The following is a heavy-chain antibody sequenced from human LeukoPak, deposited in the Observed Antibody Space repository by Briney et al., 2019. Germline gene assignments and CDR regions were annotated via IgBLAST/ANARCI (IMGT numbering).Heavy chain of an antibody. CDR1: GGSISSSSYY. J-gene: IGHJ4*02. CDR2: IYYSGST. CDR3: ARGQFRNGYNNY. Sequence: SETLSLTCTVSGGSISSSSYYWGWIRQPPGKGLEWIGSIYYSGSTYYNPSLKSRVTISVDTSKNQFSLKLSSVTAADTAVYYCARGQFRNGYNNYWGQGTLVTVSS. D-gene: IGHD5-24*01. V-gene: IGHV4-39*01.